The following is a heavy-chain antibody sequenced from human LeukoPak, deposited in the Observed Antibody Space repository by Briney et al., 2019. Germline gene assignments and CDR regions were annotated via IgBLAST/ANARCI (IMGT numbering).Heavy chain of an antibody. CDR2: ISSSSSTI. CDR3: ARVSPTYDILTGYLFGLDY. Sequence: HPGGSLRLSCAASGFTFSSYSMNWVRQAPGKGLEWVSYISSSSSTIYYADSVKGRFTISRDNAKNSLYLQMNSLRAEDTAVYYCARVSPTYDILTGYLFGLDYWGQGTLVTVSS. CDR1: GFTFSSYS. D-gene: IGHD3-9*01. J-gene: IGHJ4*02. V-gene: IGHV3-48*01.